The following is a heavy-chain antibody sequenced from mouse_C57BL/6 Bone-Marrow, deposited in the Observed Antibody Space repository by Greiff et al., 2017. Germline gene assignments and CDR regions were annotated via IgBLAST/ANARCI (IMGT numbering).Heavy chain of an antibody. CDR1: GYTFTSYW. CDR2: LNPSDSYT. D-gene: IGHD4-1*02. Sequence: QVQLQQPGAELVMPGASVKLSCKASGYTFTSYWLHWVKQRPGQGLEWIGALNPSDSYTNYNQKFKGKSTLTVDKSSSTAYMQISSLTYVDSAVYYWASPNCDGTKGYWGRGTAVPVSS. CDR3: ASPNCDGTKGY. J-gene: IGHJ4*01. V-gene: IGHV1-69*01.